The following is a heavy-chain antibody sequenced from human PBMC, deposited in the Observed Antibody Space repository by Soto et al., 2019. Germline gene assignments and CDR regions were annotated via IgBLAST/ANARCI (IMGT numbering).Heavy chain of an antibody. Sequence: ASVKVSCKASGYTFTSYAMHWVRQAPGQRLEWMGWINAGNGNTKYSQKFQGRVTITRDTSASTAYMELSSLRSEDTAVYYCARGPKEDIVVVPAAIRGHYYYYRMDVWGQGTTVTVSS. CDR1: GYTFTSYA. CDR2: INAGNGNT. D-gene: IGHD2-2*02. V-gene: IGHV1-3*01. CDR3: ARGPKEDIVVVPAAIRGHYYYYRMDV. J-gene: IGHJ6*02.